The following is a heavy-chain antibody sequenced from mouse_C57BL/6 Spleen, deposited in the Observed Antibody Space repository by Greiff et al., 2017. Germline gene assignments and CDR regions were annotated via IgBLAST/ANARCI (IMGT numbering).Heavy chain of an antibody. V-gene: IGHV5-4*01. CDR3: AGGRYYSNYYFDY. CDR2: ISDGGSYT. CDR1: GFTFSSYA. J-gene: IGHJ2*01. D-gene: IGHD2-5*01. Sequence: EVQRVESGGGLVKPGGSLKLSCAASGFTFSSYAMSWVRQTPEKRLEWVATISDGGSYTYYPDNVKGRFTISRDNAKNNLYLQMSHLKSEDTTMYYCAGGRYYSNYYFDYWGQGTTLTVSS.